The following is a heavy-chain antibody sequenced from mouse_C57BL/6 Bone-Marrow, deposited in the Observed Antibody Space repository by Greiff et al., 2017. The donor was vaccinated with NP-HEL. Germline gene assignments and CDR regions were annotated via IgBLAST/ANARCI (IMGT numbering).Heavy chain of an antibody. CDR2: ISSGGSYT. Sequence: EVQGVESGGDLVKPGGSLKLSCAASGFTFSSYGMSWVRQTPDKRLEWVATISSGGSYTYYPARVKGRFTISSDNAKNTLYLQMSSLKSEDTAMYYCASHYGNFLAWFAYWGQGTLVTVSA. CDR1: GFTFSSYG. CDR3: ASHYGNFLAWFAY. V-gene: IGHV5-6*01. D-gene: IGHD2-1*01. J-gene: IGHJ3*01.